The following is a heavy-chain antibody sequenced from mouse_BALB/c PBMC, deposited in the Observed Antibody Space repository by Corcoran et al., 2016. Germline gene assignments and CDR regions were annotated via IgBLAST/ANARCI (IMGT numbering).Heavy chain of an antibody. Sequence: QIQLVQSGPELKKPGETVKISCKASGYTFTNYGMNWVKQAPGKGLKWMGWITTYTGEPTYADDFKGRFAFSLETSASTAYLQINNLKNEDTATYFCARTTTVVAWYFDVWGAGTTVTVSS. CDR1: GYTFTNYG. V-gene: IGHV9-3-1*01. CDR2: ITTYTGEP. CDR3: ARTTTVVAWYFDV. J-gene: IGHJ1*01. D-gene: IGHD1-1*01.